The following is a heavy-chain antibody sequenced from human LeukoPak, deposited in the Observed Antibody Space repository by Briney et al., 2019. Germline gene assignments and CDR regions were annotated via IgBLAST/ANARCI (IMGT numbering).Heavy chain of an antibody. J-gene: IGHJ4*02. CDR3: ARVQATVTTYLY. CDR1: GFTFSSYG. CDR2: IKQDGSEK. V-gene: IGHV3-7*01. D-gene: IGHD4-17*01. Sequence: PGGSLRLSCAASGFTFSSYGMSWVRQAPGKGLEWVANIKQDGSEKYYVDSVKGRFTISRDNAKNSLYLQMNSLRAEDTAVYYCARVQATVTTYLYWGQGTLVTVSS.